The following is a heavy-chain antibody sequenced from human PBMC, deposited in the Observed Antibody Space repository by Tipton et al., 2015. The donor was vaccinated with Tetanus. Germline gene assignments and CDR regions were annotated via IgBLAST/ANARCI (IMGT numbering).Heavy chain of an antibody. CDR3: ARMGFTYGQVVY. V-gene: IGHV4-34*01. D-gene: IGHD5-18*01. Sequence: TLSLTCTVSGGSFSLYYWNWVRQSPGKGLEWIGEISHSGSSSYSPSLKSRVTISADMSKNQLSLKLTSVTAADTATYYCARMGFTYGQVVYWGQGTLVTVAS. CDR1: GGSFSLYY. J-gene: IGHJ4*02. CDR2: ISHSGSS.